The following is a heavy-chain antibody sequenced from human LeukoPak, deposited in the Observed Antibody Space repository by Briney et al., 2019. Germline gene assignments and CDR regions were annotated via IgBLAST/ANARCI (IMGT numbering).Heavy chain of an antibody. D-gene: IGHD2-15*01. J-gene: IGHJ5*02. CDR2: ISGSGGST. Sequence: QPGGSLRLSCAASGFTFSSYAMSWVRQAPGKGLVWVSAISGSGGSTYYADSVKGRFTISRDNSKNTLYLQMNSLRVEDTAVYFCVRDYCSGGSCYENNWFDPWGQGTLVTVSS. V-gene: IGHV3-23*01. CDR3: VRDYCSGGSCYENNWFDP. CDR1: GFTFSSYA.